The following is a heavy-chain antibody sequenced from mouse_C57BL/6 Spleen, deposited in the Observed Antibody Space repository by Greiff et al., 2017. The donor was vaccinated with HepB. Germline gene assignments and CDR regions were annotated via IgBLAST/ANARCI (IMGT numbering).Heavy chain of an antibody. J-gene: IGHJ2*01. CDR3: ATYYYGTSTY. CDR2: IDPSDSYT. D-gene: IGHD1-1*01. V-gene: IGHV1-69*01. Sequence: VQLQQPGAELVMPGASVKLSCKASGYTFTSYWMHWVKQRPGQGLEWIGEIDPSDSYTNYNQKFKGKSTLTVDKSSSTAYMQLSSLTSEDSAVYYCATYYYGTSTYWGQGTTLTVSS. CDR1: GYTFTSYW.